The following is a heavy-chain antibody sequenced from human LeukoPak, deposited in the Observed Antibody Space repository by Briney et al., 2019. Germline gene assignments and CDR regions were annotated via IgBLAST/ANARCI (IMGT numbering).Heavy chain of an antibody. D-gene: IGHD3-10*01. CDR3: AREVPRGAFDI. CDR2: IYYSGST. Sequence: SETLSLTCTVSGGSISSYYWSWIRQPSGKGLEWIGYIYYSGSTNYNPSLKSRVTISVDTSKNQFSLKLSSVTAADTAVYYCAREVPRGAFDIWGQGTMVTVSS. V-gene: IGHV4-59*12. CDR1: GGSISSYY. J-gene: IGHJ3*02.